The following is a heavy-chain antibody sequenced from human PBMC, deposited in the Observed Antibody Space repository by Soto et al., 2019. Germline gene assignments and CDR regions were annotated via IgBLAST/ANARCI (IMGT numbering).Heavy chain of an antibody. V-gene: IGHV4-61*01. CDR2: IYYSGST. J-gene: IGHJ5*02. CDR3: ARTHDYYDSSGYPYNWFDP. CDR1: GGSVSSGSYY. Sequence: TLSLTCTVSGGSVSSGSYYWSWIRQPPGKGLEWIGYIYYSGSTNYNPSLKSRVTISVGKSKNQFSLKLSSVTAADTAVYYCARTHDYYDSSGYPYNWFDPWGQGTMVTVPQ. D-gene: IGHD3-22*01.